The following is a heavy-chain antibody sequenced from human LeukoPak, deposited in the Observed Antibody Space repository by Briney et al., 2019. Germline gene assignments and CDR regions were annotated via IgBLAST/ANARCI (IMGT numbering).Heavy chain of an antibody. Sequence: SETLSLTCTVSGGSISNYYWGWLRQPPGKGLEWIGYVSYSGSTNYNPSLKSRVTISVDTSKNQCSLKLSSVTAADTAVYYCARQSISGSSLSYFDYWGQGTLVNVSS. V-gene: IGHV4-59*01. CDR2: VSYSGST. CDR3: ARQSISGSSLSYFDY. CDR1: GGSISNYY. J-gene: IGHJ4*02. D-gene: IGHD3-22*01.